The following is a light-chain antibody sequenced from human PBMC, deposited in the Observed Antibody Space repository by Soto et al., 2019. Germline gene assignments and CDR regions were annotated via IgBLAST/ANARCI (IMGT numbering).Light chain of an antibody. Sequence: EIVMTQSPATLSVSPGERATLSCRASQNISNNLAWYPQKPGRSPRLLIYGASTRATGIPARFSGSGSGTEFTLTISSRQSEDFAVYYYQQYDYWPPYTFGQGTKLEIK. CDR2: GAS. CDR3: QQYDYWPPYT. CDR1: QNISNN. J-gene: IGKJ2*01. V-gene: IGKV3-15*01.